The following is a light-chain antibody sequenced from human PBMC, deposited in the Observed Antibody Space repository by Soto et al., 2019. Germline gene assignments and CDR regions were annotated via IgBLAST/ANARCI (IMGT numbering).Light chain of an antibody. CDR3: QQYKDWPPFT. CDR2: GAS. CDR1: QAVSSN. J-gene: IGKJ3*01. V-gene: IGKV3-15*01. Sequence: EIVMTQSPATLSVSPGERATLSCRASQAVSSNLAWYQQKPGQAPRLLIYGASTRATGIPARFSGSGSGTEFTLTISSLLSEDFAVYYCQQYKDWPPFTFGPGTRVDIK.